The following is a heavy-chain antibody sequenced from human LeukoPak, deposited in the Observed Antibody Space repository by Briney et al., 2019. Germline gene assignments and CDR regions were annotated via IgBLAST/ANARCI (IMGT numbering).Heavy chain of an antibody. J-gene: IGHJ5*02. CDR1: GKSLSGYY. D-gene: IGHD2/OR15-2a*01. CDR3: ARGPPPFGGGSRTLRS. Sequence: SETLSLTCGVYGKSLSGYYWSWIRQPPGMGLEWVAELNHTGRTGSTHYNPSLKRRVTISVDTSKTHFSLNLSSVTAADTAVYYCARGPPPFGGGSRTLRSWGQGTLVTVSS. CDR2: LNHTGRTGST. V-gene: IGHV4-34*01.